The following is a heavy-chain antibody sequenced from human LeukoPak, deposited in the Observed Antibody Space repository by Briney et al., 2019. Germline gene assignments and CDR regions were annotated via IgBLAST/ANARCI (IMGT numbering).Heavy chain of an antibody. V-gene: IGHV3-33*01. CDR3: ASDYVGD. Sequence: GGSLRLSCAASGFTFSSYGMHWVRQAPGKGLEWVAVTWYDGSNKYYADSVKGRFTISRDNSKNTLYLQMNSLRAEDTAVYYCASDYVGDWGQGTLVTVSS. CDR2: TWYDGSNK. J-gene: IGHJ4*02. CDR1: GFTFSSYG. D-gene: IGHD3-10*02.